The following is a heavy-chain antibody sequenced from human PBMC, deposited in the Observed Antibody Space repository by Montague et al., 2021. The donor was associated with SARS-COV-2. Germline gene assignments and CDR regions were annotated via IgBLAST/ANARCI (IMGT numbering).Heavy chain of an antibody. CDR2: IYYSGGI. Sequence: SETLSLTCTVSGGSMSDHCWAWIRQPPGKGLEWLAYIYYSGGINSNASLKSRVTMSVDTSKNQFSLKLTSVTAADTAVYYCARAVSVQRAVNWFDPWGQGTLVTVSS. D-gene: IGHD5-24*01. CDR3: ARAVSVQRAVNWFDP. CDR1: GGSMSDHC. J-gene: IGHJ5*02. V-gene: IGHV4-59*11.